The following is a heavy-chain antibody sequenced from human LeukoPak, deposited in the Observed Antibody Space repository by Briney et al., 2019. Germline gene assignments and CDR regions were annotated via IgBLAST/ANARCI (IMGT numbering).Heavy chain of an antibody. CDR3: AAGIAAAGTFY. D-gene: IGHD6-13*01. V-gene: IGHV1-8*01. Sequence: ASVKVSCKASGYTFTSYDINWVRQATGQGLGWMGWMNPNSGNTGNAQKFQGRVTMTRNTSISTAYMELSSLKSEDTAVYYCAAGIAAAGTFYWGQGTLVTVSS. J-gene: IGHJ4*02. CDR1: GYTFTSYD. CDR2: MNPNSGNT.